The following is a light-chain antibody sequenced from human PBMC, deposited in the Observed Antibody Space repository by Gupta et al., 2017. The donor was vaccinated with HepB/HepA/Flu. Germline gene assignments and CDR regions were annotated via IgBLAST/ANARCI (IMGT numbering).Light chain of an antibody. J-gene: IGKJ4*01. CDR3: QQANSFPSLT. CDR1: QGISSW. Sequence: IQMTQSPSSVSASVGDRVTITCRPSQGISSWLAWYQQKPGKAHKLLIYTAYSLQSEVPSRFRGSGSGTDFYLTIRSMKAEDFETDYCQQANSFPSLTFGGGTKVEIK. CDR2: TAY. V-gene: IGKV1-12*02.